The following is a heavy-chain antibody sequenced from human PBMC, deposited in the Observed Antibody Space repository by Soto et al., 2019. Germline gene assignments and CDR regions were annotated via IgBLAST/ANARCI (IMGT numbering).Heavy chain of an antibody. Sequence: EVQLVESGGGLVQPGRSLRLTCAASGFTFSNYAMHWVRQAPGKGLEWVSLITWNSGSLSYADSVKGCFTISRDNAKNSLYLDMNSLRPEDTALYYCANSFGSGSYPFDSWGQGTLVTVSS. D-gene: IGHD3-10*01. CDR1: GFTFSNYA. CDR3: ANSFGSGSYPFDS. CDR2: ITWNSGSL. V-gene: IGHV3-9*01. J-gene: IGHJ4*02.